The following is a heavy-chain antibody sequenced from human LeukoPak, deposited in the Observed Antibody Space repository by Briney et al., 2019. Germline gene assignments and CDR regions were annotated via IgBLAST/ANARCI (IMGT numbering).Heavy chain of an antibody. CDR2: ISSSSSYI. CDR1: GFTFSSHS. J-gene: IGHJ6*03. CDR3: ARVGNPNYDYYYYMDV. Sequence: GGSLRLSCAASGFTFSSHSMNWVRQAPGKGLEWVSSISSSSSYIYYADSVKGRFTISRDNAKNSLYLQMNSLRAEDTAVYYCARVGNPNYDYYYYMDVWGKGTTVTVSS. V-gene: IGHV3-21*01. D-gene: IGHD1-14*01.